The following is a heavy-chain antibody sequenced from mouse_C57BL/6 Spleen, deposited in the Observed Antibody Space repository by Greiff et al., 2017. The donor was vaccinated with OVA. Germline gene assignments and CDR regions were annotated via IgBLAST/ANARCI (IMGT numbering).Heavy chain of an antibody. V-gene: IGHV1-19*01. CDR2: INPYNGGT. D-gene: IGHD1-1*01. CDR3: ARKSSNWYFDV. Sequence: VQLQQSGPVLVKPGASVKMSCKASGYTFTDYYMNWVKQSHGKSLEWIGVINPYNGGTSYNQKFKGKATLTVDKSSSTAYMELNSLTSEDSAVYYCARKSSNWYFDVWGTGTTVTVSS. J-gene: IGHJ1*03. CDR1: GYTFTDYY.